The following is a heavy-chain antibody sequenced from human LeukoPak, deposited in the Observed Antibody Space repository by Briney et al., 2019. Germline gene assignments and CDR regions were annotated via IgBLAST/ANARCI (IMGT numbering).Heavy chain of an antibody. CDR1: DSSITSDFY. CDR3: ARDGAPYYYDSSGYLYYFDY. CDR2: IYYSGST. Sequence: SETLSLTCTVSDSSITSDFYWGWIRQPPGKGLEWIGSIYYSGSTYYNPSLKSRVTISVDTSKNQFSLKLSSVTAADTAVYYCARDGAPYYYDSSGYLYYFDYWGQGTLVTVSS. V-gene: IGHV4-38-2*02. D-gene: IGHD3-22*01. J-gene: IGHJ4*02.